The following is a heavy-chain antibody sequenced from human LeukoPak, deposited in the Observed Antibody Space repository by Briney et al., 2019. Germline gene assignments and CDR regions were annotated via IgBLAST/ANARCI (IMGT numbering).Heavy chain of an antibody. Sequence: GGSLRLSCAASGFTFSNYWMHWVRQAPGKGLVRVSRINSDGRSTNYADSVKGRFTISRDNTKNSLYLQMDSLTADDTAVYFCACLRGPSDYWGQGTLVTVSS. D-gene: IGHD4-17*01. CDR1: GFTFSNYW. J-gene: IGHJ4*02. CDR2: INSDGRST. CDR3: ACLRGPSDY. V-gene: IGHV3-74*01.